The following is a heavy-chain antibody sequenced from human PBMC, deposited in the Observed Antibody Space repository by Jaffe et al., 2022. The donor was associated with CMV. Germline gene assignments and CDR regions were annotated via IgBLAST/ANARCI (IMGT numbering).Heavy chain of an antibody. CDR2: IKQDGSEK. J-gene: IGHJ4*02. D-gene: IGHD3-3*01. CDR3: ASTYDFWSGPTLVDY. V-gene: IGHV3-7*01. CDR1: GFTFSSYW. Sequence: EVQLVESGGGLVQPGGSLRLSCAASGFTFSSYWMSWVRQAPGKGLEWVANIKQDGSEKYYVDSVKGRFTISRDNAKNSLYLQMNSLRAEDTAVYYCASTYDFWSGPTLVDYWGQGTLVTVSS.